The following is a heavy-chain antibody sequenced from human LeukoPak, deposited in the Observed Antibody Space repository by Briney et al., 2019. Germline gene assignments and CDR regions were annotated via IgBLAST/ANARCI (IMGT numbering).Heavy chain of an antibody. CDR1: GGSISSYY. J-gene: IGHJ5*02. Sequence: SETLSLTCTVSGGSISSYYWSWIRQPPGKGLEWIGYIYYSGSTNYNPSLKSRLTLSVDTSKNQFSLKLSSVTAADTAVYYCARVSRPTNDFWSSYNWFDPWGLGTLVTVSS. CDR2: IYYSGST. CDR3: ARVSRPTNDFWSSYNWFDP. V-gene: IGHV4-59*12. D-gene: IGHD3-3*01.